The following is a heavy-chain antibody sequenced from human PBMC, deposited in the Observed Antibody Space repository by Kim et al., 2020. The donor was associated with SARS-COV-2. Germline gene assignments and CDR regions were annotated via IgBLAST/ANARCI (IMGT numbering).Heavy chain of an antibody. J-gene: IGHJ3*02. CDR2: IYYSGST. D-gene: IGHD2-15*01. CDR3: ASRAPYCSGGSCGAFDI. Sequence: SETLSLTCTVSGGSISSSSYYWGWIRQPPGKGLEWIGSIYYSGSTYYNPSLKSRVTISVDKSKNQFSLQLSSVTAADTAVYYCASRAPYCSGGSCGAFDIWGQGTMVTVSS. V-gene: IGHV4-39*01. CDR1: GGSISSSSYY.